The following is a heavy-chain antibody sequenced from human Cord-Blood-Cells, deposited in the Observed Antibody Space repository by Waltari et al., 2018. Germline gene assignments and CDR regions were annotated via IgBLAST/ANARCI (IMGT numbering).Heavy chain of an antibody. V-gene: IGHV1-3*01. J-gene: IGHJ4*02. D-gene: IGHD4-17*01. CDR1: GYTFPSYA. Sequence: QVQLVQSGAEVKKPGASVKVSCKASGYTFPSYALHWARQAPGPRLEWMGWINAGNGNTKYSQKCQGRVTITRDTSASTAYMELSSLRSEDTAVYYCARIRVTTGYFDYWGQGTLVTVSS. CDR3: ARIRVTTGYFDY. CDR2: INAGNGNT.